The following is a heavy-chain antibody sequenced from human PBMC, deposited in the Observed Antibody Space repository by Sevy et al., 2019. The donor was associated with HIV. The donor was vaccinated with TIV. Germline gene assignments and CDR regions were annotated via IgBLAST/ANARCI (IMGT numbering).Heavy chain of an antibody. CDR3: ARDTGGCSSTSCYYYFDY. J-gene: IGHJ4*02. Sequence: SETLSLTCTVSGGSISSYYWSWIRQPAGKGLEWIGRIYTSGSTNYNPSLKSRVTMSVDTSKNQFSLRLSSVTAADTAAYYCARDTGGCSSTSCYYYFDYWGQGTLVTVSS. CDR1: GGSISSYY. V-gene: IGHV4-4*07. CDR2: IYTSGST. D-gene: IGHD2-2*01.